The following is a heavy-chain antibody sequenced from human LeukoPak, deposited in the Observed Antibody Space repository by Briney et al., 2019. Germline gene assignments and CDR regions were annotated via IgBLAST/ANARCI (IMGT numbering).Heavy chain of an antibody. D-gene: IGHD3-10*01. CDR1: GYTFTSYD. CDR3: ARGYEVLLWFGELNWFDP. J-gene: IGHJ5*02. V-gene: IGHV1-8*01. CDR2: MNPNSGNT. Sequence: GASVKVSCKASGYTFTSYDINWVRQATGQGLEWMGWMNPNSGNTGYAQKSQGRVTMTRNTSISTAYMELSSLRSEDTAVYYCARGYEVLLWFGELNWFDPWGQGTLVTVSS.